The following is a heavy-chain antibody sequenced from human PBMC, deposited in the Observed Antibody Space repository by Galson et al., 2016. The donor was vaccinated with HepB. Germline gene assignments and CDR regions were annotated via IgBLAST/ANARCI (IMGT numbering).Heavy chain of an antibody. CDR1: GITVTTNY. CDR2: LYSGGTT. V-gene: IGHV3-53*01. CDR3: ASAPTITTIWGS. J-gene: IGHJ5*02. D-gene: IGHD5-24*01. Sequence: SLRLSCAASGITVTTNYISWVRQVPGKGLEWVAILYSGGTTVYADSVRGRFTISRDDSKNTVHLQMNSLRVEDTAMYFCASAPTITTIWGSWGQGTLVTVSS.